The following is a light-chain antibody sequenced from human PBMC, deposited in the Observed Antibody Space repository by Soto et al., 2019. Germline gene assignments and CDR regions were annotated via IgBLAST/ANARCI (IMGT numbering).Light chain of an antibody. V-gene: IGLV2-14*01. CDR3: SSYTSSITRYV. J-gene: IGLJ1*01. CDR2: EVS. Sequence: QSVLTQPPSASGSPGQSVTISCTGTSSDVGRYIYVSWYQQHPGKAPKIIMYEVSNRPSGVSNRFSGSKSANTASLTISGLQAEDEADYFCSSYTSSITRYVFGTGTKSPS. CDR1: SSDVGRYIY.